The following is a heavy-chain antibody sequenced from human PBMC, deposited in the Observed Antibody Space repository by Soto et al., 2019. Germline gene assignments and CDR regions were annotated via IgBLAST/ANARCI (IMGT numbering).Heavy chain of an antibody. V-gene: IGHV3-74*01. Sequence: GGSLRLSCAASGFTFSSYWMHWVRQAPGKGLVWVSRINSDGSSTSYADSVKGRFTISRDNAKNTLYLQMNSLRAEDTAVYYCASDRGKYGYYYYYMDVWGKGTTVTVSS. D-gene: IGHD4-17*01. J-gene: IGHJ6*03. CDR2: INSDGSST. CDR3: ASDRGKYGYYYYYMDV. CDR1: GFTFSSYW.